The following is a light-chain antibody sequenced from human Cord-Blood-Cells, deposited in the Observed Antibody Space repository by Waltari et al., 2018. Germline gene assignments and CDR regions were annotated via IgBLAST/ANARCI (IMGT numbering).Light chain of an antibody. CDR3: QQYDNRMYT. Sequence: DIEMTQSPSSLSASVGDSVTITCQASQDIINYLNWYQQKPGKASKLLIYDASNLETGVPSRFSGSGSGTDFTFTISSLQPEDIATYYCQQYDNRMYTFCQGTKLDIK. V-gene: IGKV1-33*01. CDR1: QDIINY. CDR2: DAS. J-gene: IGKJ2*01.